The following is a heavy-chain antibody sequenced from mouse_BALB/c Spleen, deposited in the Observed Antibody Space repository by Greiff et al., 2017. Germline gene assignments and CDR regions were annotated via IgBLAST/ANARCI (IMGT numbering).Heavy chain of an antibody. CDR3: ARDTGYYWFAY. CDR1: GFTFSSYG. D-gene: IGHD2-3*01. V-gene: IGHV5-6-3*01. Sequence: EVKLQESGGGLVQPGGSLKLSCAASGFTFSSYGMSWVRQTPDKRLELVATINSNGGSTYYPDSVKGRFTISRDNAKNTLYLQMSSLKSEDTAMYYCARDTGYYWFAYWGQGTLVTVSA. CDR2: INSNGGST. J-gene: IGHJ3*01.